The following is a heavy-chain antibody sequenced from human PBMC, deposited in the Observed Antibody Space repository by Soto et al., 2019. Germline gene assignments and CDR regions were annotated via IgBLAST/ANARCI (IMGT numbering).Heavy chain of an antibody. D-gene: IGHD3-22*01. CDR3: ATSYYYDSSGPTSLFDY. Sequence: QVQLQESGPGLVKPSETLSLTCTVSGGSISSYYWSWIRQPPGKGLEWIGYIYYSGSTNYNPSLRSRVTISVDTSKNPFSLKLSYVTAADTAVYYCATSYYYDSSGPTSLFDYWGQGTLVTVSS. J-gene: IGHJ4*02. CDR1: GGSISSYY. CDR2: IYYSGST. V-gene: IGHV4-59*08.